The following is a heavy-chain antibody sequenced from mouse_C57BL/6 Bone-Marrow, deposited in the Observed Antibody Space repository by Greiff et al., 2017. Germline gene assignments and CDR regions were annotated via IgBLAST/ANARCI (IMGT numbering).Heavy chain of an antibody. CDR2: IYPGNSDT. D-gene: IGHD2-3*01. V-gene: IGHV1-5*01. Sequence: EVQLQQSGTVLARPGASVKMSCKTSGYTFNSYWMHWVKQRPGQGLEWIGAIYPGNSDTSYNQKFKGKAKLTAVTSASTAYMELSCLTNEDSAVYCCTRVRIYVGYYRWLDYWGQGTSVTVSS. CDR1: GYTFNSYW. J-gene: IGHJ4*01. CDR3: TRVRIYVGYYRWLDY.